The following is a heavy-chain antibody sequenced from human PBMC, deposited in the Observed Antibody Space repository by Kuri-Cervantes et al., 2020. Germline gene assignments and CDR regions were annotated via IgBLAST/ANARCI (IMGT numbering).Heavy chain of an antibody. D-gene: IGHD2-15*01. CDR2: ISSSSSYI. Sequence: GESLKISCAASGFTFSSYSMNWVRQAPGKGLEWVSSISSSSSYIYYADSLEGRFIVSRDNSKNTLYLQLNSLRTEGTALYYCVHSAAYSYNYREDEGYYDYWGQGTLVTVSS. J-gene: IGHJ4*02. CDR3: VHSAAYSYNYREDEGYYDY. V-gene: IGHV3-21*01. CDR1: GFTFSSYS.